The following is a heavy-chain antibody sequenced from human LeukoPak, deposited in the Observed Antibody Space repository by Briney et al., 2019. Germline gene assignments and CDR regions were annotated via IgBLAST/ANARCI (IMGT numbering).Heavy chain of an antibody. CDR3: ARQMITFGGVIVKGDYFDY. Sequence: SSETLSLTCAVYGGSFSGYYWSWIRQPPGKGLEWIGEINHSGSTNYNPSLKSRVTISVDTSKNQFSLKLSSVTAADTAVYYCARQMITFGGVIVKGDYFDYWGQGTLVTVSS. J-gene: IGHJ4*02. D-gene: IGHD3-16*02. CDR2: INHSGST. V-gene: IGHV4-34*01. CDR1: GGSFSGYY.